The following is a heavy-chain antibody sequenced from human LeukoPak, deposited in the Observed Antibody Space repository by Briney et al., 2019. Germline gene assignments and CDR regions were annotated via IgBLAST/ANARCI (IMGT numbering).Heavy chain of an antibody. D-gene: IGHD3-3*01. CDR3: ARERNDFWSGYYTYYFDY. CDR1: GFTFSSYE. CDR2: ISSSGSTI. Sequence: GGSLRLSCAASGFTFSSYEMNWVRQAPGKGLEWVSYISSSGSTIYYADSVKGRFTISRDNAKHSLYLQMNSLRAEDTAVYYCARERNDFWSGYYTYYFDYWGQGTLVTVSS. V-gene: IGHV3-48*03. J-gene: IGHJ4*02.